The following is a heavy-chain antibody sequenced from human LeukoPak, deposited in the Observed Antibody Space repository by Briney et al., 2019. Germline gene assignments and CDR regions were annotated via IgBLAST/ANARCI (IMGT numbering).Heavy chain of an antibody. D-gene: IGHD2-15*01. CDR2: INHSGST. CDR3: ARDPGPYCSGGSCYRGQ. Sequence: SETLSLTCAVYGGSFSGYYWSWIRQPPGKGLEWIGEINHSGSTNYNPSLKSRVTISVDTSKNQFSLKLSSVTAADTAVYYCARDPGPYCSGGSCYRGQWGQGTLVTVSS. V-gene: IGHV4-34*01. CDR1: GGSFSGYY. J-gene: IGHJ4*02.